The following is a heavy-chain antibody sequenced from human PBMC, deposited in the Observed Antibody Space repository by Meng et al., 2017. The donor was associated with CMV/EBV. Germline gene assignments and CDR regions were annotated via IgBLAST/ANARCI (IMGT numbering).Heavy chain of an antibody. V-gene: IGHV3-30*02. Sequence: GESLKISCAASGFTYSSYGMHWVRQAPGKGLEWVAFIRYDGRNKYSADSVKGRFTISRDNSKNPLYLQMNSLRAEDTAVYYCAKDGTIFGAYYYYGMDVWGQGTTVTVSS. CDR1: GFTYSSYG. CDR3: AKDGTIFGAYYYYGMDV. J-gene: IGHJ6*02. CDR2: IRYDGRNK. D-gene: IGHD3-3*01.